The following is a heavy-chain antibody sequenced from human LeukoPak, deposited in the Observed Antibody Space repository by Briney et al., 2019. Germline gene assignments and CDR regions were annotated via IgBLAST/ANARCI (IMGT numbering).Heavy chain of an antibody. CDR3: ARDRPGGSSLDY. D-gene: IGHD6-13*01. CDR1: GVSITIYS. V-gene: IGHV4-59*01. CDR2: FSYGGST. J-gene: IGHJ4*02. Sequence: SETLSLTCSVSGVSITIYSWSWIRQPPGKGLEWLGYFSYGGSTNYNPSLKSRVTISVDTSKNQFSLKLSSVTAADTAVYYCARDRPGGSSLDYWGQGTLVTVSS.